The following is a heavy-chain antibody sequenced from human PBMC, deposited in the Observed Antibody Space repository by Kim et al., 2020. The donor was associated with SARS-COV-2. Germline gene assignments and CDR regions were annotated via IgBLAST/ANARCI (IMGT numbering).Heavy chain of an antibody. Sequence: SETLSLTCAVYGGSFSGYYWSWIRQPPGKGLEWIGEINHSGSTNYNPSLKSRVTISVDTSKNQFSLKLSSVTAADTAVYYCARGPGYCSSTSCLYYYYGMDVWGQGTTVTVSS. D-gene: IGHD2-2*01. CDR2: INHSGST. CDR1: GGSFSGYY. CDR3: ARGPGYCSSTSCLYYYYGMDV. J-gene: IGHJ6*02. V-gene: IGHV4-34*01.